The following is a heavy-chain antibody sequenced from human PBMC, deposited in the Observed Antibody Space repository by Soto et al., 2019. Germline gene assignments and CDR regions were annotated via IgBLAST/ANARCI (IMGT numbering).Heavy chain of an antibody. Sequence: PGASVKVSCKASGGTFSSYAISWVRQAPGQGLEWMGGIIPIFGTANYAQKFQGRVTITADESTSTAYMELSSLRSEDTAVYYCARNRLDPSYYYGMDVWGQGTTVTVSS. CDR3: ARNRLDPSYYYGMDV. D-gene: IGHD4-17*01. J-gene: IGHJ6*02. V-gene: IGHV1-69*13. CDR1: GGTFSSYA. CDR2: IIPIFGTA.